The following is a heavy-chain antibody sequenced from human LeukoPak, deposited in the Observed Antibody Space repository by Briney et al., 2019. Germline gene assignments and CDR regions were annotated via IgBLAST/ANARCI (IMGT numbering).Heavy chain of an antibody. CDR1: GDSVSSNSAA. J-gene: IGHJ6*02. Sequence: SQTLSLTCAISGDSVSSNSAAWNWIRQSPSRGLEWLGRTYYRSKWYNDYAVSVKSRITINPDTSKNQCSLQLNSVTPEDTAVYYCARDRHIIAVAGTGPPKEYYYYYGMDVWGQGTTVTVSS. V-gene: IGHV6-1*01. D-gene: IGHD6-19*01. CDR2: TYYRSKWYN. CDR3: ARDRHIIAVAGTGPPKEYYYYYGMDV.